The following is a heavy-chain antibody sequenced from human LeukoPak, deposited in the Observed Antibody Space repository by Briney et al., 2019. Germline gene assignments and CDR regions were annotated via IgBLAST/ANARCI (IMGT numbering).Heavy chain of an antibody. CDR2: ISAYNGNT. CDR1: GYTFTSYG. CDR3: ARDWDLGYCSSTSCFRLDP. D-gene: IGHD2-2*01. V-gene: IGHV1-18*01. Sequence: APVKVSCKASGYTFTSYGISWVRQAPGQGLEWMGWISAYNGNTNYAQKLQGKVTMTTDTSTSTAYMELRSLRSDDTAVYYCARDWDLGYCSSTSCFRLDPWGQGTLVTVSS. J-gene: IGHJ5*02.